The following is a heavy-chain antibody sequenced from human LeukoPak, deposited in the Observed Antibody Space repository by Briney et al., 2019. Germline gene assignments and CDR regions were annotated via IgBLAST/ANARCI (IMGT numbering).Heavy chain of an antibody. V-gene: IGHV3-7*04. CDR2: IKQDGSEK. CDR1: AFTFSTYW. Sequence: AGSLRLSCAASAFTFSTYWMSWVRQAPGKGLEWVANIKQDGSEKYYVDSVKGRFTISRDNAKDSLYLQMNSLRAEDTAVYYCARARFSYGHYYFDYWGQGTLVTVSS. D-gene: IGHD5-18*01. J-gene: IGHJ4*02. CDR3: ARARFSYGHYYFDY.